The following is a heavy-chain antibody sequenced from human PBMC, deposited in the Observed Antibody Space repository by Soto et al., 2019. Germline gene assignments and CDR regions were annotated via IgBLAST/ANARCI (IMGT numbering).Heavy chain of an antibody. V-gene: IGHV3-23*01. J-gene: IGHJ4*02. Sequence: EVQLLESGGGLVQPGGSLRLSCAASGFTFSSYVMSWVRQAPGKVLEWVSGISGSGGSTYYADSVKGRFTISRDNPKNTLYLQMNSLRAEDTAVYYCAKVPYDFWSGYYPPLYFDYWGQGTLVTVSS. CDR2: ISGSGGST. D-gene: IGHD3-3*01. CDR1: GFTFSSYV. CDR3: AKVPYDFWSGYYPPLYFDY.